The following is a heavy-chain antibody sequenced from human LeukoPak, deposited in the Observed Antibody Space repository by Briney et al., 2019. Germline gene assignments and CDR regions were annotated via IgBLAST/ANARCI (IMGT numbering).Heavy chain of an antibody. CDR3: ARAVEGIVATISYFDY. CDR1: GGSISSGGYS. J-gene: IGHJ4*02. D-gene: IGHD5-12*01. Sequence: SQTLSLTRAVSGGSISSGGYSWSWIRQPPGKGLEWIGYIYHSGSTYYNPSLKSRVTISVDRSKNQFSLKLSSVTAADTAVYYCARAVEGIVATISYFDYWGQGTLVTVSS. V-gene: IGHV4-30-2*01. CDR2: IYHSGST.